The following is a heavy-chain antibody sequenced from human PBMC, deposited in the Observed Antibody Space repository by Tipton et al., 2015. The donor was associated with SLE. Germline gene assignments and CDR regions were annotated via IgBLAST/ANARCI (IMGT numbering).Heavy chain of an antibody. J-gene: IGHJ6*03. CDR1: GGSFSGYY. Sequence: TLSLTCAVYGGSFSGYYWSWIRQPPGKGLEWIGEINHSGSTNYNPSLKSRVTISVDTSKNQFSLKLSSVTAADTAVYYCARDPGRYYGSGSYSYYYYYMDVWGKGTTVTVSS. V-gene: IGHV4-34*01. CDR2: INHSGST. CDR3: ARDPGRYYGSGSYSYYYYYMDV. D-gene: IGHD3-10*01.